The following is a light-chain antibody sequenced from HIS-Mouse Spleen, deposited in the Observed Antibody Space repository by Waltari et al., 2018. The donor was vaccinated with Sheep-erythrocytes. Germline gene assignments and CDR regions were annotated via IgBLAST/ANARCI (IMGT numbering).Light chain of an antibody. Sequence: QSALTQPPSASGSPGQSVTIPCPGTSSDVGGDNYVSWYQQHPGKAPKLMIYEVSKRPSGVPDRFSGSKSGNTASLTVSGLQAEDEADYYCSSYAGSNNWVFGGGTKLTVL. J-gene: IGLJ3*02. V-gene: IGLV2-8*01. CDR2: EVS. CDR1: SSDVGGDNY. CDR3: SSYAGSNNWV.